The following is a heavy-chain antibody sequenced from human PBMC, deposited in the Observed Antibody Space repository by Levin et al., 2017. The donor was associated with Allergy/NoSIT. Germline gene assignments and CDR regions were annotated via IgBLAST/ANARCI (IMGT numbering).Heavy chain of an antibody. V-gene: IGHV2-5*02. D-gene: IGHD4-17*01. CDR3: AHSSDYGKFLGWFDP. Sequence: SGPTLVKPTQTLTLTCTFSGFSLSTGGVGVGWIRQPPGKALEWLALIYWDDDKRYSPSLRSRLTITKDTSKNQVVLTMTNMDPVDTATYYCAHSSDYGKFLGWFDPWGQGTLVTVSS. CDR1: GFSLSTGGVG. CDR2: IYWDDDK. J-gene: IGHJ5*02.